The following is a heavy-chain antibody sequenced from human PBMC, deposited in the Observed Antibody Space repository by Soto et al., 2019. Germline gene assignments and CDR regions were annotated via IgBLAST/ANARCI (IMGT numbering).Heavy chain of an antibody. D-gene: IGHD4-17*01. V-gene: IGHV1-69*13. CDR1: GGTFSSYA. J-gene: IGHJ6*02. CDR3: ARDAYGGHSSYYYYGLDV. CDR2: IIPIFGTA. Sequence: SSVKVSCKASGGTFSSYAISCLRQAPGQGLEWMGGIIPIFGTANYAQKFQGRVTITADESTSTAYMELSSLRSEDTAVYYCARDAYGGHSSYYYYGLDVWGQGTTVTVSS.